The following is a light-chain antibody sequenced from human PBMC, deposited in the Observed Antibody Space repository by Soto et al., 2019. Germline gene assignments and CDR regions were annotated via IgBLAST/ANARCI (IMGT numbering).Light chain of an antibody. J-gene: IGLJ2*01. CDR1: RSDIGGSTY. CDR2: KDN. Sequence: QSALTQPASVSGSPGQSITISCTGIRSDIGGSTYVSWYQQHPGKAPKLIIYKDNNRPSGVSNRFSGSKSGNTASLTISGLQTDDAAYYYCSSFTSRTTVLFGGGTKLTVL. V-gene: IGLV2-14*01. CDR3: SSFTSRTTVL.